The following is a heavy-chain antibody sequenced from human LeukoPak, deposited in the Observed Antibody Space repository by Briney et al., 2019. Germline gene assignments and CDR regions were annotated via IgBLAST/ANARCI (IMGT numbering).Heavy chain of an antibody. D-gene: IGHD2-21*02. Sequence: PSQTLSLTCSVSGHSISSGSSYWTWIRQPAGKGLEWIGRIYTTGSTNYNPSLKSRVTMSVDTSKNQFSLKLSSVTAADTAVYYCARAQGGWVVTQYWGQGTLVTVSS. J-gene: IGHJ4*02. CDR1: GHSISSGSSY. CDR3: ARAQGGWVVTQY. CDR2: IYTTGST. V-gene: IGHV4-61*02.